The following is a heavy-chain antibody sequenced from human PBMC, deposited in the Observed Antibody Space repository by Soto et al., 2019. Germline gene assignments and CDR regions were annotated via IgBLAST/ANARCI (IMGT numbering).Heavy chain of an antibody. V-gene: IGHV4-39*01. J-gene: IGHJ6*03. CDR3: ARQAGTTKYYCYYYRDV. CDR2: IYYSGST. D-gene: IGHD1-7*01. Sequence: PSETLSLTCTVSGGSISSSSYYWGWIRQPPGKGLEWIGSIYYSGSTYYNPSLKSRVTISVDTSKNQFSLKLSSVTAADTAVYYCARQAGTTKYYCYYYRDVWGKGTRVTVSS. CDR1: GGSISSSSYY.